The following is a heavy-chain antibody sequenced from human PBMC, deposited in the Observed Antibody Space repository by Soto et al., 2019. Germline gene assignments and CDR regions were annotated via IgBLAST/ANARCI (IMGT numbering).Heavy chain of an antibody. D-gene: IGHD3-9*01. J-gene: IGHJ5*02. CDR2: IHPVNSDI. CDR3: VRLVTGYPNWFAP. Sequence: PGESLKISCRGSGYNFATYWIGWVRQMPGKGLEWMGNIHPVNSDIAYSPSFQGQVTISADKSISTAYLQWSSLEASDTAIYYCVRLVTGYPNWFAPWGQGTPVTVSS. CDR1: GYNFATYW. V-gene: IGHV5-51*01.